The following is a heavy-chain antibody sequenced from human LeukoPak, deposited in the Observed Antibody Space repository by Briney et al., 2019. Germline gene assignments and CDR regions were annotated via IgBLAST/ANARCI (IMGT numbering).Heavy chain of an antibody. J-gene: IGHJ3*02. Sequence: SETLSLTCTVSGGSISSYYWSWIRQHPGKGLEWIGYIYFSGSTYYNPSLKSRVTISVDTSKNQFSLKLSSVTAADTAVYYCARLVPDDYGDPDAYDIWGQGTMVIVSS. D-gene: IGHD4-17*01. CDR3: ARLVPDDYGDPDAYDI. V-gene: IGHV4-59*06. CDR1: GGSISSYY. CDR2: IYFSGST.